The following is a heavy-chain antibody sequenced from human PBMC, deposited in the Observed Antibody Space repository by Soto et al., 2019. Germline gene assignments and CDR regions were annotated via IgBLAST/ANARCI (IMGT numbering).Heavy chain of an antibody. CDR1: GFTFSSYR. Sequence: QVQLVESGGGVVQPGRSLRLSCAASGFTFSSYRMHWVRQAPGKGLQWVAVISYDGSNKYYADSVKGRFTISRDNSKNTLYLQMNSLRAEDTAVCYCVGGYYFGDYWGQGTLVTVSS. J-gene: IGHJ4*02. CDR2: ISYDGSNK. D-gene: IGHD3-22*01. V-gene: IGHV3-30*03. CDR3: VGGYYFGDY.